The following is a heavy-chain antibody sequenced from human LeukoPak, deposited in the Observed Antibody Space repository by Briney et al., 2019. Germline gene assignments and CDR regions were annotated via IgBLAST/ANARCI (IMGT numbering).Heavy chain of an antibody. CDR3: ARCLYYDSSGYYSPDAFDI. CDR2: ISSSSSYI. V-gene: IGHV3-21*01. Sequence: GGSLRLPCAASGFTFSSYSMTWVRQAPGKGLEWVSSISSSSSYIYYADSVKGRFTISRDNAKNSLYLQMNSLRAEDTAVYYCARCLYYDSSGYYSPDAFDIWGQGTMVTVSS. J-gene: IGHJ3*02. CDR1: GFTFSSYS. D-gene: IGHD3-22*01.